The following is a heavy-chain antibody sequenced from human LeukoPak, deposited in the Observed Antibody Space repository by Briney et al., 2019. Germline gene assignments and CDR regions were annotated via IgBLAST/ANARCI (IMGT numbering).Heavy chain of an antibody. D-gene: IGHD3-22*01. J-gene: IGHJ4*02. CDR1: GGSISSSSYY. CDR2: IYYSGST. CDR3: ARRGYDSSGNFKPLYYFDY. V-gene: IGHV4-39*07. Sequence: PSETLSLTCTVSGGSISSSSYYWGWIRQPPGKGLEWIGSIYYSGSTNYNPSLKSRVTISVDTSKKQFSLKLSSVTAADTAVYYCARRGYDSSGNFKPLYYFDYWGQGTLVTVSS.